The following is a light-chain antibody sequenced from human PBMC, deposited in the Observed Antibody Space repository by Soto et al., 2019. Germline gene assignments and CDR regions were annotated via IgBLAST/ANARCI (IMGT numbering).Light chain of an antibody. Sequence: EIVLTQSPGTLSLSAGERATLSCRASQSVSSSYLAWYQQKPGQAPRLLIYGASSRATGIPDRFSGSGSGTDFTLTISRLEPEDFAVYYCQQYGSSLLWTFGQGTKVDI. V-gene: IGKV3-20*01. CDR1: QSVSSSY. J-gene: IGKJ1*01. CDR3: QQYGSSLLWT. CDR2: GAS.